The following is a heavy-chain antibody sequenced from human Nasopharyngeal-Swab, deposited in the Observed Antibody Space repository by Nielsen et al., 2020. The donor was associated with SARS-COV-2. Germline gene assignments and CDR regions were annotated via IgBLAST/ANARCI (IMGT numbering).Heavy chain of an antibody. J-gene: IGHJ3*02. CDR3: ANAFDI. V-gene: IGHV3-74*01. CDR2: INSDGSST. CDR1: GFTFNNYN. Sequence: GESLKISCAASGFTFNNYNFNWVRQAPGKGLVWVSRINSDGSSTSYADSVKGRFTISRDNAKNTLYLQMNSLRAEDTAVYYCANAFDIWGQGTMVTVSS.